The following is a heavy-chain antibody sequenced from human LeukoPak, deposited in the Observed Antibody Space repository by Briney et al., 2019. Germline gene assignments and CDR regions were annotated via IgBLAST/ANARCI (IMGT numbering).Heavy chain of an antibody. V-gene: IGHV4-61*02. CDR3: ARMVGATTAFDY. D-gene: IGHD1-26*01. CDR2: IYTSGST. CDR1: GGSISSGSYY. J-gene: IGHJ4*02. Sequence: PSETLSLTCTVSGGSISSGSYYWSWIRQPAGKGLEWIGRIYTSGSTNYNPSLKSRVTISVDTSKNQFSLKLSSVTAADTAVCYCARMVGATTAFDYWGQGTLVTVSS.